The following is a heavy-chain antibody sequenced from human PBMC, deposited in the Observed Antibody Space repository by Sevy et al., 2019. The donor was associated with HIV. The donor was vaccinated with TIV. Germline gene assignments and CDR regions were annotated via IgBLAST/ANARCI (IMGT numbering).Heavy chain of an antibody. CDR3: VAANTWQDY. J-gene: IGHJ4*02. Sequence: GGSLSCAASGFTFSSYWMHWVRQAPGKGPVWVSGVNSDGSSTNYADSVKGRFTMSRDSAKNTLYLQMNSLRAEDTAVYFCVAANTWQDYWGQGTLVTVSS. CDR1: GFTFSSYW. D-gene: IGHD2-15*01. CDR2: VNSDGSST. V-gene: IGHV3-74*01.